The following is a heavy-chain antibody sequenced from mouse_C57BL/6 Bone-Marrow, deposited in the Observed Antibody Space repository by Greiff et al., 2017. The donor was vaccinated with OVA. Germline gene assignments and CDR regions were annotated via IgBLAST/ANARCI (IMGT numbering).Heavy chain of an antibody. Sequence: EVKLMESGGGLVQPGGSMKLSCAASGFTFSDAWMDWVRQSPEKGLEWVAEIRNKANNHATYYAESVKGRFTISRDDSKSSVYLQMNSLRAEDTGIYYCTRPRYYGSSYDYFDYWGQGTTLTVSS. V-gene: IGHV6-6*01. CDR1: GFTFSDAW. CDR2: IRNKANNHAT. J-gene: IGHJ2*01. D-gene: IGHD1-1*01. CDR3: TRPRYYGSSYDYFDY.